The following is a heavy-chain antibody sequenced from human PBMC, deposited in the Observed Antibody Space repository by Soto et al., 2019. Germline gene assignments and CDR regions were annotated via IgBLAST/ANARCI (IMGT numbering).Heavy chain of an antibody. CDR3: ARVPKCSSTSCYESYFDY. D-gene: IGHD2-2*01. V-gene: IGHV3-7*05. Sequence: EVQLVESGGGLVQPGGSLRLSCAASGFTFSSYWMSWVRQAPGKGLEWVANIKQDGSEKYYVDSVKGRFTISRDNANNSLYLQMNSLRAEDTAVYYCARVPKCSSTSCYESYFDYWGQGTLVTVSS. J-gene: IGHJ4*02. CDR2: IKQDGSEK. CDR1: GFTFSSYW.